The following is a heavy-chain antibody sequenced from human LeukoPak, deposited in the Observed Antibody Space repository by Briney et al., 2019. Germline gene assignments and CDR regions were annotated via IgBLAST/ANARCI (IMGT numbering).Heavy chain of an antibody. D-gene: IGHD6-13*01. Sequence: GGSLRLSCAASGFTFSSYSMNWVRQAPGKGLEWVSSISSSSSYIYYADSVKGRFTISRDNAKNSLYLQMNSLRAEDTAVYHCVRGWGAAAATPRGYWGQGTLVTVSS. CDR1: GFTFSSYS. CDR3: VRGWGAAAATPRGY. V-gene: IGHV3-21*01. CDR2: ISSSSSYI. J-gene: IGHJ4*02.